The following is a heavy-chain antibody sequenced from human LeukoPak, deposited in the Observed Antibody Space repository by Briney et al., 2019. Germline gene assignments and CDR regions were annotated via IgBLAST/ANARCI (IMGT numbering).Heavy chain of an antibody. CDR1: GFTFDNYA. CDR3: ARDHSSSSFDY. Sequence: GGSLRLSCAVSGFTFDNYAMHWVRQVPGKGLEWVSGINWNSDSIGYAVRGRFTISRDNAKNSLYLQMNSLRAEDTAVYYCARDHSSSSFDYWGQGTLVTVSS. V-gene: IGHV3-9*01. J-gene: IGHJ4*02. CDR2: INWNSDSI. D-gene: IGHD6-6*01.